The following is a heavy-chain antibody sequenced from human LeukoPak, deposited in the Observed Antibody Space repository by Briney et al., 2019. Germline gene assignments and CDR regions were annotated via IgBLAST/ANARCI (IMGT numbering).Heavy chain of an antibody. CDR3: ARGTTVYNWFDP. J-gene: IGHJ5*02. CDR2: IYHSGST. Sequence: SETLSLTCTVSGNSISTAYYWGWIRQPPGKGLEWIGSIYHSGSTYYNPSLKSRVTMSVDTSKNQFSLNLSSVTAADTAVYYCARGTTVYNWFDPWGQGTLVTVSS. CDR1: GNSISTAYY. D-gene: IGHD4-17*01. V-gene: IGHV4-38-2*02.